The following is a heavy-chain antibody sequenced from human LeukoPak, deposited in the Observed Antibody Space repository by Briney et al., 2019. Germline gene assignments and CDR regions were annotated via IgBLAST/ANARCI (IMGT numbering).Heavy chain of an antibody. CDR3: ARGPGGGSYSDAFDI. J-gene: IGHJ3*02. D-gene: IGHD1-26*01. CDR1: GGSISSDY. V-gene: IGHV4-59*01. Sequence: PLETPSLTCTVSGGSISSDYWSWIRHPPGKGLEWVAYIYISGRTSYNPSLKRRVTISMNTSKNQLSLKLSSVTAADTAVYYCARGPGGGSYSDAFDIWGQGTTVTVSS. CDR2: IYISGRT.